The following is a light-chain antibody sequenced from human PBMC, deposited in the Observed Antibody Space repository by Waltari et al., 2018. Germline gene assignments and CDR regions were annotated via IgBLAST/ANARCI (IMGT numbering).Light chain of an antibody. CDR1: ISDVGAYHS. J-gene: IGLJ2*01. Sequence: QSALTQPASVSGSPGPSITISCTGTISDVGAYHSVSCYQQHPGKPPQLIIYAVTKRPSGDSNRFSGSNSGTTASLTISGLQAEDEADFYCSSYTTSGTLIFGGGTKLTVL. CDR2: AVT. V-gene: IGLV2-14*03. CDR3: SSYTTSGTLI.